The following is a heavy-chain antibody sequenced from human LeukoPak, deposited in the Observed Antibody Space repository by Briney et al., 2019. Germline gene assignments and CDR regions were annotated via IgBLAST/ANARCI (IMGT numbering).Heavy chain of an antibody. CDR1: GFTFSTYS. CDR2: IGGSSTSI. D-gene: IGHD6-13*01. J-gene: IGHJ4*02. CDR3: AREKGKQQMEAFDY. Sequence: GGSLRLSCAASGFTFSTYSMNWVRQAPGKGLEWVSSIGGSSTSIYYAGSVKGRFTISRDNAKNSLYLQMNSLRAEDTAVYYCAREKGKQQMEAFDYWGQGTLVTVSS. V-gene: IGHV3-21*06.